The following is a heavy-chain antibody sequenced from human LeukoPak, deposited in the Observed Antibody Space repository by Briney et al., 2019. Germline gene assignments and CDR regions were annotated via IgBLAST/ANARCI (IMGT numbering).Heavy chain of an antibody. J-gene: IGHJ4*02. CDR2: IYYSGST. CDR3: ARQADYDILTGYYYYFDY. D-gene: IGHD3-9*01. V-gene: IGHV4-59*08. CDR1: GGSISSYY. Sequence: SETLSLTCTVSGGSISSYYWSWIRQPPGKGLEWIGYIYYSGSTNYNPSLKGRVTISVDTSKNQFSLKLSSVTAADTAVYYCARQADYDILTGYYYYFDYWGQGTLVTVSS.